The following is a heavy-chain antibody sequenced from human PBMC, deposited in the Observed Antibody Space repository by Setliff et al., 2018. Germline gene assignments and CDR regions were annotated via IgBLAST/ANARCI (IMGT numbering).Heavy chain of an antibody. CDR1: GFTFSHAR. CDR3: ATDAYYDSLGYVF. CDR2: IKIINDGGTA. J-gene: IGHJ4*02. Sequence: GSLRLSCVTSGFTFSHARMSWVRQAPGKGLEWVGHIKIINDGGTAEYAAVVKVRFTISRDDSENTLHLQMNSLKIDDTAVYYCATDAYYDSLGYVFWGQGTRVTVSS. V-gene: IGHV3-15*01. D-gene: IGHD3-16*01.